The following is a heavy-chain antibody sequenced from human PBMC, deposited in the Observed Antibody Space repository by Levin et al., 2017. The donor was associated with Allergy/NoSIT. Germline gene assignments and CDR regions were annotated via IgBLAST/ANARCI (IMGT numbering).Heavy chain of an antibody. Sequence: SGGSLRLSCAASGFTFSSYAMSWVRQAPGKGLEWVSAISGSGGSTYYADSVKGRFTISRDNSKNTLYLQMNSLRAEDTAVYYCATVGGIAVAGMGDYFDYWGQGTLVTVSS. CDR2: ISGSGGST. CDR1: GFTFSSYA. V-gene: IGHV3-23*01. D-gene: IGHD6-19*01. CDR3: ATVGGIAVAGMGDYFDY. J-gene: IGHJ4*02.